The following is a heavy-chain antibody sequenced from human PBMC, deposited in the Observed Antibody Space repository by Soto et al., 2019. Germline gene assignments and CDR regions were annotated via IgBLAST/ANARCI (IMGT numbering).Heavy chain of an antibody. V-gene: IGHV3-23*01. Sequence: EVQLLESGGGLVQPGGSLRLSCAASGFTFSSYAMSWVRQAPGKGLEWVSAISGSGGSTYYADSVKGRFTISRDNSKNTLYLQMNSLRAEDTAVYYCAKDLEYLTMVRGVMVLDYWGQGTLVTVSS. CDR2: ISGSGGST. CDR3: AKDLEYLTMVRGVMVLDY. J-gene: IGHJ4*02. D-gene: IGHD3-10*01. CDR1: GFTFSSYA.